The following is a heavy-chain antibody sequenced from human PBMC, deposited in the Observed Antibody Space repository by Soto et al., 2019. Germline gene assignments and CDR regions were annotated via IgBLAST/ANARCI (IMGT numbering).Heavy chain of an antibody. CDR3: ARRGISCFDP. D-gene: IGHD1-20*01. CDR2: IYPGDSDT. J-gene: IGHJ5*02. CDR1: GYSLTSDC. V-gene: IGHV5-51*01. Sequence: PCASLKISGKGSGYSLTSDCIGWVLQMPGKGLEWMGIIYPGDSDTRYSPSFQGQVTISADKSISTAYLQWSSLKASDTAMYYCARRGISCFDPWGQGTLVTVSS.